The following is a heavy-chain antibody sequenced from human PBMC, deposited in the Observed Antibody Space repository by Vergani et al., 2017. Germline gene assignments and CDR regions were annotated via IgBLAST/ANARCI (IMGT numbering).Heavy chain of an antibody. V-gene: IGHV1-69*18. J-gene: IGHJ4*02. D-gene: IGHD3-10*01. CDR2: IIPIFGTA. CDR1: GYTFSSYA. Sequence: QVQLVQSGAEVKKPGASVKVSCKASGYTFSSYAISWVRQAPGQGLEWMGRIIPIFGTANYAQKFQGRVTITADESTSTAYMELSSLRSEDTAVYYCARDPAPRVRGVSRVPGYWGQGTLVTVSS. CDR3: ARDPAPRVRGVSRVPGY.